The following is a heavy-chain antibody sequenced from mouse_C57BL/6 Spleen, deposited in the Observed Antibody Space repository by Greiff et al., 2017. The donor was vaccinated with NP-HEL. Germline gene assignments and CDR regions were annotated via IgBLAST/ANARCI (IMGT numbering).Heavy chain of an antibody. J-gene: IGHJ4*01. CDR2: ISSGSSTI. CDR3: ARGPYYYGSSYAMDY. CDR1: GFTFSDYG. Sequence: EVMLVESGGGLVKPGGSLKLSCAASGFTFSDYGMHWVRQAPEKGLEWVAYISSGSSTIYYADTVKGRFTISRDNAKNTLFLQMTSLRSEDTAMYYCARGPYYYGSSYAMDYWGQGTSVTVSS. D-gene: IGHD1-1*01. V-gene: IGHV5-17*01.